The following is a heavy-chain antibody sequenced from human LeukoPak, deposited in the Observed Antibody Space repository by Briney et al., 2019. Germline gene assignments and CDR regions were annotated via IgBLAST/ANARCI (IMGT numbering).Heavy chain of an antibody. D-gene: IGHD4-17*01. CDR1: GGTFSSYA. Sequence: SVKVSCKASGGTFSSYAISWVRQAPGQGLEWMGGIIPIFGTANYAQKFQGRVTITADESTSTAYMELSSLRSEDTAVYYCARNDYGERRPLLTYQFDYWGQGTLVTVSS. V-gene: IGHV1-69*13. CDR3: ARNDYGERRPLLTYQFDY. J-gene: IGHJ4*02. CDR2: IIPIFGTA.